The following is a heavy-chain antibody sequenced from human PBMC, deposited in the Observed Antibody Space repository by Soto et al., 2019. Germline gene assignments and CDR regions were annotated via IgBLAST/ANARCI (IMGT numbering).Heavy chain of an antibody. D-gene: IGHD3-16*01. J-gene: IGHJ4*02. CDR1: GFSFRTYA. V-gene: IGHV3-30-3*01. CDR2: VSYDGGTR. CDR3: AREEYKYDLGALDV. Sequence: QVQLVESGGGVVQPGRSLRLSCVASGFSFRTYAMQWVRQAPGKGLEWVAVVSYDGGTRFYADSVRGRFTISRDNSKSTLYLDIHSLTIEDTAVYYGAREEYKYDLGALDVWGRGALVAVSS.